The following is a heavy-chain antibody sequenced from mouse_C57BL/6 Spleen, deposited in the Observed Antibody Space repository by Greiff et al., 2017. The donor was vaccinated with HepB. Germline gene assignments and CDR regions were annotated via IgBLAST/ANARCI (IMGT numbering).Heavy chain of an antibody. CDR1: GYTFTSYW. V-gene: IGHV1-52*01. Sequence: VQLQQPGAELVRPGSSVKLSCKASGYTFTSYWMHWVKQRPIQGLEWIGNIDPSDSETHYNQKFKDKATLTVDKSSSTAYMQLSSLTSEDSAVYYCARDANWDGFAYWGQGTLVTVSA. CDR2: IDPSDSET. D-gene: IGHD4-1*01. J-gene: IGHJ3*01. CDR3: ARDANWDGFAY.